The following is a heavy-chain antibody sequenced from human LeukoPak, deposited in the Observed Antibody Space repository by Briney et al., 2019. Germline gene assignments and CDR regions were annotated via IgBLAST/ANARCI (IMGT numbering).Heavy chain of an antibody. V-gene: IGHV4-30-4*08. J-gene: IGHJ6*03. Sequence: SQTLSLTCTVSGGSIRSGDYYWSWIRQPPGKGLEWIGYIYYSGSTYYNPSLKSRVTISVDTSRNQFSLKLSSVTAADTAVYYCARVHIAAAGTRDYYYYMDVWGKGTTVTVSS. CDR2: IYYSGST. CDR1: GGSIRSGDYY. CDR3: ARVHIAAAGTRDYYYYMDV. D-gene: IGHD6-13*01.